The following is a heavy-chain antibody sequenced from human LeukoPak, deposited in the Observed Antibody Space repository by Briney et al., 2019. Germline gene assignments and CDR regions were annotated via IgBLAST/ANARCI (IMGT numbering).Heavy chain of an antibody. CDR2: ISGSGDST. CDR1: GSTLRSYV. V-gene: IGHV3-23*01. Sequence: PGGSLRLSCVASGSTLRSYVMNWVRQTPGKGLEWVSSISGSGDSTFYADSVKGRFTISRDNSKNTLSLQMNSLRAEDTAIYYCAKAARLLSDYYYYMDVWGKGTTVTVSS. D-gene: IGHD2-2*01. CDR3: AKAARLLSDYYYYMDV. J-gene: IGHJ6*03.